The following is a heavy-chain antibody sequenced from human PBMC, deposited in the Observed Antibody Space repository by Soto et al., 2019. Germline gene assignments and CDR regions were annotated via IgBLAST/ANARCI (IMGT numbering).Heavy chain of an antibody. J-gene: IGHJ4*02. CDR2: IIPIFGTA. D-gene: IGHD2-2*01. CDR3: ARGNIVVVPAAMPGSPHYYFDY. V-gene: IGHV1-69*01. CDR1: GGTFSSYA. Sequence: QVQLVQSGAEVKKPGSSVKVSCKASGGTFSSYAISWVRQAPGQGLEWMGGIIPIFGTANYAQKFQGRVTITADESTSTAYMELGSLRSEDTAVYYCARGNIVVVPAAMPGSPHYYFDYWGQGTLVTVSS.